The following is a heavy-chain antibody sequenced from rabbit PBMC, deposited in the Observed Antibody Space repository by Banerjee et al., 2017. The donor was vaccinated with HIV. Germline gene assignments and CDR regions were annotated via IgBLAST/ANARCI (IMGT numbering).Heavy chain of an antibody. CDR3: ARDGAGYAGYGYARL. CDR1: GFDLSNYYY. V-gene: IGHV1S45*01. CDR2: IDTGSGTT. J-gene: IGHJ4*01. D-gene: IGHD6-1*01. Sequence: QEQLEESGGGLVKPEGSLTLTCKASGFDLSNYYYMCWVRQAPGKGLELIACIDTGSGTTYYASWAKGRFTISSTSSTTVTLQMTSLTAADTATYFCARDGAGYAGYGYARLWGPGTLVTVS.